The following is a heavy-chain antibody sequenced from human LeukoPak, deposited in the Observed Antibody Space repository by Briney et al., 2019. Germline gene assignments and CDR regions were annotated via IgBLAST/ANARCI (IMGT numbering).Heavy chain of an antibody. CDR1: AGSISSGAYS. J-gene: IGHJ3*02. D-gene: IGHD3-22*01. Sequence: SETLSLTCAVSAGSISSGAYSWRWIRQPPGKGLQWIGYIYHSGSTYYNPSLKSRVTMSVDTSKNQFSLKLSSVTAADTAVYYCARPYYDSSGYYHDAFDIWGQGTMVTVSS. CDR3: ARPYYDSSGYYHDAFDI. V-gene: IGHV4-30-4*07. CDR2: IYHSGST.